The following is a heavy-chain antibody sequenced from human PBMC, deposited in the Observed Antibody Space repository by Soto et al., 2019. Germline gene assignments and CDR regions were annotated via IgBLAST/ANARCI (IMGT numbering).Heavy chain of an antibody. CDR2: IFSSGTT. V-gene: IGHV4-4*07. D-gene: IGHD6-13*01. CDR3: ARGPRGQLSGMDV. J-gene: IGHJ6*02. Sequence: SETRSLTCTVTDGSINSYYWSWVRQPAGKGLEWIGRIFSSGTTDYNPSLKRRVTMSIDTSKNQLSLRLRSVTAADTAVYYCARGPRGQLSGMDVWGQGTTVTVSS. CDR1: DGSINSYY.